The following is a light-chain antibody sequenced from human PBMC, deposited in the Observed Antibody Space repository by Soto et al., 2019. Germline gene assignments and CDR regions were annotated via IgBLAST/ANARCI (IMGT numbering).Light chain of an antibody. CDR1: QSISSW. CDR2: SAS. Sequence: DIQMTQSPSTLSASVGDRVTITCRASQSISSWLAWYQQKPGKAPKLLIYSASTLHSGVPSRFTGSGSETDVTLTIRSLQPEDFATYYCQHGYVAPYSFGQGTKVDI. V-gene: IGKV1-5*01. J-gene: IGKJ2*03. CDR3: QHGYVAPYS.